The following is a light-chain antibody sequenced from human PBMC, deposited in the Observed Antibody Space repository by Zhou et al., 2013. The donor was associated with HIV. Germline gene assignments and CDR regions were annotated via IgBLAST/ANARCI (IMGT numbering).Light chain of an antibody. J-gene: IGKJ1*01. CDR3: QQYGSSPVT. CDR1: QSVSNNY. V-gene: IGKV3-20*01. CDR2: GAS. Sequence: EIVLTQSPGTLSLSPGERATLSCRASQSVSNNYVAWYQQKAGQAPRLLIFGASNRATAVPARFSGSGSGTVFTLTISRLDPEDLAVFYCQQYGSSPVTFGLGTKVEIK.